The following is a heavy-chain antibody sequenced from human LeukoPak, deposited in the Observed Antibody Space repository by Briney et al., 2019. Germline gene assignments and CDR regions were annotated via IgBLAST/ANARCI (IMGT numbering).Heavy chain of an antibody. D-gene: IGHD3-10*01. CDR1: GGSISSSSYY. CDR2: IYYSGST. J-gene: IGHJ5*02. V-gene: IGHV4-39*01. CDR3: ARHPTYDSMVRFDP. Sequence: SETLSLTCTVSGGSISSSSYYWGWIRQPPGKGLEWIGSIYYSGSTYYNPSLKSRVTISVDTSKNQFSLKLSSVTAADTAVYYCARHPTYDSMVRFDPWGQGTLVTVSS.